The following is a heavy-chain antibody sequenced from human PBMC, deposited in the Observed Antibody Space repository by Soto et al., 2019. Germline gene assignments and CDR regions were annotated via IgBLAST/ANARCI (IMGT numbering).Heavy chain of an antibody. J-gene: IGHJ6*02. Sequence: GESLKISCKGSGYSFTSYWIGWVRQMPGKGLEWMGIIYPGDSDTRYSPSFQGQVTISADKSISTAYLQWSSLKASDTAMYYCARTRSKGVGLNYYYYGMDVWGQGTTVTVSS. V-gene: IGHV5-51*01. CDR3: ARTRSKGVGLNYYYYGMDV. CDR1: GYSFTSYW. D-gene: IGHD2-8*01. CDR2: IYPGDSDT.